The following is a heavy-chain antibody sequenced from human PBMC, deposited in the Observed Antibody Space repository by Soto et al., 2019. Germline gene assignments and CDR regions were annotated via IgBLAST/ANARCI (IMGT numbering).Heavy chain of an antibody. CDR2: IYYSGST. Sequence: SSETLSLTCTVSGGSISSYYWSWIRQPPGKGLEWIGYIYYSGSTNYNPSLKSRVTISVDTSKNQFSLKLSSVTAADTAVYYCARHKAAAYYYGMDVWGQGTTVTVSS. CDR1: GGSISSYY. J-gene: IGHJ6*02. CDR3: ARHKAAAYYYGMDV. V-gene: IGHV4-59*08. D-gene: IGHD6-13*01.